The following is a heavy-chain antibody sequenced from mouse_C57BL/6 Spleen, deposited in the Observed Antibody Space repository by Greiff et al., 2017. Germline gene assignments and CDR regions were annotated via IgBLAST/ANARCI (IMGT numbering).Heavy chain of an antibody. D-gene: IGHD1-1*01. CDR1: GYTFTDHT. CDR2: IYPRDGST. CDR3: ARNGHYYGRGPQVDY. V-gene: IGHV1-78*01. Sequence: VQLQQSDAELVKPGASVKISCKVSGYTFTDHTIHWMKQRPEQGLEWIGYIYPRDGSTKYNEKFKGKATLTADKSSSTAYMQLNSLTSEDSAVYFCARNGHYYGRGPQVDYWGQGTTLTVSS. J-gene: IGHJ2*01.